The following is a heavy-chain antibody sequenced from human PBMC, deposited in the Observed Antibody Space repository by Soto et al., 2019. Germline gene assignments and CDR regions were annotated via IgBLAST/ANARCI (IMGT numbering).Heavy chain of an antibody. J-gene: IGHJ5*02. V-gene: IGHV4-30-2*01. Sequence: PSKTLSQTCSVYRGSVSSGRYSLCWIRQAPGKGLEWIGFISPSGSPAYNPSLKSRVSISVDTSNNQISLELSSVTAADTAVYYCTRGVLAWGPGTLVTVSS. CDR3: TRGVLA. CDR2: ISPSGSP. CDR1: RGSVSSGRYS. D-gene: IGHD2-8*01.